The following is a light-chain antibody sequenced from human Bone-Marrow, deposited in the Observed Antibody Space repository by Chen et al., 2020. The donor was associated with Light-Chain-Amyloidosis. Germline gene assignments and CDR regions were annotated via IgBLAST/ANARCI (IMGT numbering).Light chain of an antibody. Sequence: SYVLTQPSSAAVAPGHTATTAWGGNNIGSTSVHWYQQTPGQAPLLVVYDDSDRPSGIPERLSGSNSGNTATLTISRVEAGDEADYYCQVWDRSSDRPVFGGGTKLTVL. J-gene: IGLJ3*02. CDR1: NIGSTS. CDR2: DDS. V-gene: IGLV3-21*02. CDR3: QVWDRSSDRPV.